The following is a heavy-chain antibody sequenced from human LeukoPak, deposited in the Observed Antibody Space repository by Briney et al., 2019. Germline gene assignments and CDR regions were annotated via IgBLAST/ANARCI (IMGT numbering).Heavy chain of an antibody. CDR3: ASYYDSSAVITYAFDI. V-gene: IGHV1-8*02. Sequence: ASVKVSCKASGGTFSSYAISWVRQATGQGLEWMGWMNPNSGNTGYAQKFQGRVTMTRNTSISTAYMELSSLRSEDTAVYYCASYYDSSAVITYAFDIWGQGTMVTVSS. CDR1: GGTFSSYA. D-gene: IGHD3-22*01. J-gene: IGHJ3*02. CDR2: MNPNSGNT.